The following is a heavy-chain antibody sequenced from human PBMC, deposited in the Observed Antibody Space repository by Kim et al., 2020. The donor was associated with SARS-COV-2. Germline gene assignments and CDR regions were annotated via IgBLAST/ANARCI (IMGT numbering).Heavy chain of an antibody. CDR3: VKERSRGYSGYDLGDDAFDI. CDR2: ISSNGGST. CDR1: GFTFSSYA. V-gene: IGHV3-64D*09. J-gene: IGHJ3*02. Sequence: GGSLRLSCSASGFTFSSYAMHWVRQAPGKGLEYVSAISSNGGSTYYADSVKGRFTISRDNSKNTLYLQMSSLRAEDTAVYYCVKERSRGYSGYDLGDDAFDIWGQGTMVTVSS. D-gene: IGHD5-12*01.